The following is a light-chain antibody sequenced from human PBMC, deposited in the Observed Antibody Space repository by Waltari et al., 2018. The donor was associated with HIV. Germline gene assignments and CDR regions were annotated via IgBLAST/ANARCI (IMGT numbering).Light chain of an antibody. V-gene: IGLV1-47*01. J-gene: IGLJ2*01. CDR3: VVWDDSLSGVV. CDR1: SSHIGRNH. Sequence: QSVVTQSPSASGTPGQSVTISCSVSSSHIGRNHVFWYQHLPGTAPKLPIYRANQRPSGVPDRISGSRSGTSASLAISGLRSEDEAVYYCVVWDDSLSGVVFGGGTSLTVL. CDR2: RAN.